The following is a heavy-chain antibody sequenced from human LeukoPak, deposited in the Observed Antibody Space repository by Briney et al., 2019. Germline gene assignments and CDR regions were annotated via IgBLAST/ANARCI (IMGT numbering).Heavy chain of an antibody. CDR3: SRDHNWAFDY. J-gene: IGHJ4*02. V-gene: IGHV3-48*01. CDR1: GFTFRTYS. CDR2: IGPCGDRK. Sequence: GGSLRLSCAASGFTFRTYSKTLVGQAPGKGLELVSHIGPCGDRKSYPDAVKGRFTISRGNAQNSLYLQMNSLRGDDNAVYLCSRDHNWAFDYWGQGTLVTVSS. D-gene: IGHD3-16*01.